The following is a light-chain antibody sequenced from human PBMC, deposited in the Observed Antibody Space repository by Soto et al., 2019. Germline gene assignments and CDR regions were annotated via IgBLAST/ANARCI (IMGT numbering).Light chain of an antibody. CDR2: RAS. CDR1: QNVDSNY. Sequence: EIVLTQSPGTLSLSPGEGATLSCRASQNVDSNYLAWYQQKPGQAPRIILFRASGRATGIPDRFSGSGSGTDLTLTISRLEPEDFAVYYCQQYGSLSWTFGQGTKVDIK. V-gene: IGKV3-20*01. J-gene: IGKJ1*01. CDR3: QQYGSLSWT.